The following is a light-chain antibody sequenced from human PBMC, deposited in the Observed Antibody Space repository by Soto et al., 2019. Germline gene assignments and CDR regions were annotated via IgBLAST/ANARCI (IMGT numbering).Light chain of an antibody. Sequence: EIVLTQSPATLPLSPGESATLSSRASQSVSAYLAWYQQKPGQAPRLLIYDASSRATGIPARFSGSGSGTEFTLTINSLEPEDFAVYYCQQRSGWPPVYSFGQGTKVEIK. CDR1: QSVSAY. J-gene: IGKJ2*01. CDR2: DAS. V-gene: IGKV3-11*01. CDR3: QQRSGWPPVYS.